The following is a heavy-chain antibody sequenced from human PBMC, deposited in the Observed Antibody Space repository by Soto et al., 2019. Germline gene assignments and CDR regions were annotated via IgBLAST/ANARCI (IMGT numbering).Heavy chain of an antibody. CDR2: INSDGSSE. D-gene: IGHD7-27*01. CDR1: GFTFSSYW. Sequence: GGSLRLSCAASGFTFSSYWMHWVRQAPGKGLVWVSRINSDGSSESYADSWKGRFTISRDNAKNTLYLHMNSLRAEDPVVYYCARDSELGDAFDIWGQGTMVTVSS. CDR3: ARDSELGDAFDI. V-gene: IGHV3-74*01. J-gene: IGHJ3*02.